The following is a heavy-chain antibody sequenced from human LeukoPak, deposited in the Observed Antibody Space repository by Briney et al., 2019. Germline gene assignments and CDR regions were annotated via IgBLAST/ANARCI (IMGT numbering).Heavy chain of an antibody. V-gene: IGHV4-39*07. D-gene: IGHD2-2*01. CDR2: IYYSGST. CDR1: GGSISSSSYY. Sequence: PSGTLSLTCTVSGGSISSSSYYWGWIRQPPGKGLEWIGSIYYSGSTYYNPSLKSRVTISVDTSKNQFSLKLSSVTAADTAVYYCARDLVPAAVFDYWGQGTLVTVSS. CDR3: ARDLVPAAVFDY. J-gene: IGHJ4*02.